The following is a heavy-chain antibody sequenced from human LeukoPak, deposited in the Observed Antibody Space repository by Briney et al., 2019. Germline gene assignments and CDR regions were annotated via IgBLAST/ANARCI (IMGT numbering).Heavy chain of an antibody. J-gene: IGHJ2*01. V-gene: IGHV1-2*02. Sequence: ASVKVSCKASGSTFTDYYINWVRQAPGQGLEWMGWINPNTGGTNYAQNFQGRVTMTRDTSISTAYMDLSRLSSGDTAVYYCARDQNLNWYFDLWGRGTLVAVSS. CDR3: ARDQNLNWYFDL. CDR1: GSTFTDYY. CDR2: INPNTGGT.